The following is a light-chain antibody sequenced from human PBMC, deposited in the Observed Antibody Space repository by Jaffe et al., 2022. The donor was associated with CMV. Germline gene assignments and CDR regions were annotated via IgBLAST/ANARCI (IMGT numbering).Light chain of an antibody. CDR1: KLGDKY. V-gene: IGLV3-1*01. CDR2: QDS. J-gene: IGLJ2*01. Sequence: SYELTQPPSVSVSPGQTASITCSGDKLGDKYACWYQQKPGQSPVLVIYQDSKRPSGIPERFSGSNSGNTATLTISGTQAMDEADYYCQAWDSSTAGGGGVFGGGTKLTVL. CDR3: QAWDSSTAGGGGV.